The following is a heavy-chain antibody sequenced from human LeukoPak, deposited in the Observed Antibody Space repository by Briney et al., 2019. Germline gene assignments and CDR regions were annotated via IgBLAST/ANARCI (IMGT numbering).Heavy chain of an antibody. CDR2: ISSSGYST. J-gene: IGHJ4*02. D-gene: IGHD6-19*01. CDR1: GFTFSSYA. CDR3: AKTTYASNSSGWYNHFDY. Sequence: GGSLRLSCAASGFTFSSYAMTWVRQAPGKGLEWVSTISSSGYSTYYADSVKDRFTISRDNSKNTLYLQLNSLRAEDTTVYYCAKTTYASNSSGWYNHFDYWGQGTLVTVSS. V-gene: IGHV3-23*01.